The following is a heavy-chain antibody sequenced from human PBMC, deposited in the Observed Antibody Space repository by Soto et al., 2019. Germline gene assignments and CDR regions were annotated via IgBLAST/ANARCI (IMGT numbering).Heavy chain of an antibody. CDR2: ISGSGGST. CDR1: GFTFSSYA. J-gene: IGHJ4*02. V-gene: IGHV3-23*01. D-gene: IGHD3-22*01. Sequence: GGSLRLSCAASGFTFSSYAMSWVRQAPGKGLEWVSAISGSGGSTYYADSVKGRFTISRDNSKNTLYLQMNSLRAEDTAVYYCAKYYYDSSGYLYYFDYWGQGTLVPVSS. CDR3: AKYYYDSSGYLYYFDY.